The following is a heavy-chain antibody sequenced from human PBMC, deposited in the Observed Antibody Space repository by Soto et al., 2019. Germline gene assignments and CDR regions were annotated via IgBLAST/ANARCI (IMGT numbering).Heavy chain of an antibody. Sequence: SVKVSCKAPGGTFSSYAISWVRQAPGQGLEWMGGIIPIFGTANYAQKFQGRVTITADESTSTAYMELSSLRSEDTAVYYCARDREYSSPPRDYYGMDVWGQGTTVTVSS. CDR1: GGTFSSYA. CDR2: IIPIFGTA. CDR3: ARDREYSSPPRDYYGMDV. D-gene: IGHD6-6*01. J-gene: IGHJ6*02. V-gene: IGHV1-69*13.